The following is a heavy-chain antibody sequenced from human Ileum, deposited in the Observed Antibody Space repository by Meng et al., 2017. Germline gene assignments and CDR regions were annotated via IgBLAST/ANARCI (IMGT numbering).Heavy chain of an antibody. J-gene: IGHJ4*02. CDR1: GFTFNNYA. D-gene: IGHD3-22*01. CDR2: ISCSGDTT. Sequence: GESLKISCADSGFTFNNYAMHWVRQAPGKGLEWVSVISCSGDTTYYADSVKGRFTISRDNSQNTLYLQLSSLRAEDAAIYYCAKDDRRWDFYNSRGYYPFDDWGQGTLVTVSS. CDR3: AKDDRRWDFYNSRGYYPFDD. V-gene: IGHV3-23*01.